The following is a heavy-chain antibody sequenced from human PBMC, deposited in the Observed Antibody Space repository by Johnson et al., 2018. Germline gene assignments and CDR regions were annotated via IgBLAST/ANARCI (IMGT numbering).Heavy chain of an antibody. V-gene: IGHV3-66*02. Sequence: VQLVESGGGLVQPGGSLRLSCAASGFTVSSNYMSWVRQAPGKGLEWVSVIYSGGSTYYADSVTGRVPISRDNSKNTVYLQMNRRIAEDTAVDYCAKSLIAAMATYGYFDLWGRGTMVTVS. CDR3: AKSLIAAMATYGYFDL. J-gene: IGHJ2*01. D-gene: IGHD5-18*01. CDR1: GFTVSSNY. CDR2: IYSGGST.